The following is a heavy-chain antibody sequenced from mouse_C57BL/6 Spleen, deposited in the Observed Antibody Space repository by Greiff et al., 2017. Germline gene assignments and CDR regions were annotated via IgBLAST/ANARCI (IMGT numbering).Heavy chain of an antibody. Sequence: QVQLQQPGAELVRPGSSVKLSCKASGYTFTSYWMDWVKQRPGQGLEWIGNIYPSDSETHYHQNFKDKAPLSVDNSARTAYMQLSSLTSEDSAVYYCAREGDDYGGYAMDYWGQGTSVTVSS. CDR1: GYTFTSYW. CDR3: AREGDDYGGYAMDY. V-gene: IGHV1-61*01. CDR2: IYPSDSET. D-gene: IGHD2-4*01. J-gene: IGHJ4*01.